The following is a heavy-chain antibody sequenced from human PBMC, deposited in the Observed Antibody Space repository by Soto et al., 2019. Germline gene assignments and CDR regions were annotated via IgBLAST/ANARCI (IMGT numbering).Heavy chain of an antibody. J-gene: IGHJ3*02. D-gene: IGHD3-22*01. Sequence: QITLKESGPTLVKPTQTLTLTCTFSGFSLSTTGVGVGWIRQPPGKALEWLALIYWDDDKRYSPSLKSRLTITKDTSKNQVVLTMANMEPVDTATYYCAHMTDRTYYYDSDDDAFDIWGQGTMVTVSS. CDR2: IYWDDDK. V-gene: IGHV2-5*02. CDR1: GFSLSTTGVG. CDR3: AHMTDRTYYYDSDDDAFDI.